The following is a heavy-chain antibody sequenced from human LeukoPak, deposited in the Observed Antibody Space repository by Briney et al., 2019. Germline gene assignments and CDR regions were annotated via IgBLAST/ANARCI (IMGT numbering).Heavy chain of an antibody. CDR1: GYTFTGYY. J-gene: IGHJ5*02. Sequence: VASVKVSCKASGYTFTGYYMHWVRQAPGQGLEWMGRINPNSGGTNYAQRFQGRVTMTRDMSISTAYMELSRLRSDDTAVYYCARERSSSWYKWFDPWGQGTLVTVSS. CDR2: INPNSGGT. CDR3: ARERSSSWYKWFDP. D-gene: IGHD6-13*01. V-gene: IGHV1-2*06.